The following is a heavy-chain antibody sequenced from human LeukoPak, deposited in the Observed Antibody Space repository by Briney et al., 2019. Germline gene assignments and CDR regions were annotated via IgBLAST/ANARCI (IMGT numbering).Heavy chain of an antibody. CDR3: VRFENWNDPSGYQEY. CDR2: INSNSGGT. Sequence: ASVTVSCKASGYTFSAYTMYWVRQVPGRGFEWMGRINSNSGGTRYPQEFQGRVTMTRDTSISTAYMELTSLKSDGTAVCYCVRFENWNDPSGYQEYWGQGTLVTVSS. D-gene: IGHD1-1*01. CDR1: GYTFSAYT. V-gene: IGHV1-2*06. J-gene: IGHJ4*02.